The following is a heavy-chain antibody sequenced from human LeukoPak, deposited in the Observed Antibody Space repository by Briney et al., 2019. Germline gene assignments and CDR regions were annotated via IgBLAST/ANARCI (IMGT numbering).Heavy chain of an antibody. Sequence: ASVKVSCKASGHTFTSYDINWVRQATGQGLEWMGWMNPNSGNTGYSQKFQGRVTMTRNTSISTAYMELSSLRSEDTAVYYCARGYYYDSSGYYGNWFDPWGQGTLVAVSS. V-gene: IGHV1-8*01. J-gene: IGHJ5*02. CDR1: GHTFTSYD. CDR3: ARGYYYDSSGYYGNWFDP. CDR2: MNPNSGNT. D-gene: IGHD3-22*01.